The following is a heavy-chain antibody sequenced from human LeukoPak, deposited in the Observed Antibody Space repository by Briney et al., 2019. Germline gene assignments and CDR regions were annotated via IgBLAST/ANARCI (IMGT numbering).Heavy chain of an antibody. CDR1: GFTFSSYA. V-gene: IGHV3-23*01. J-gene: IGHJ4*02. D-gene: IGHD3-22*01. CDR2: ISGSGGST. CDR3: AKESHYDSSGYGSG. Sequence: GGSLRLSCAASGFTFSSYAMSWVRQAPGKGLEWVSAISGSGGSTHYADSVKGRFTISRDNSKNTLYLQMNSLRAEDTAVYYCAKESHYDSSGYGSGWGQGTLVTVSS.